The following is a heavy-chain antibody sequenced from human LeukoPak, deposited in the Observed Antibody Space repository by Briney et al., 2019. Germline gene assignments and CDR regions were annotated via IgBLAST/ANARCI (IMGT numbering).Heavy chain of an antibody. V-gene: IGHV1-69*04. CDR1: GRTFSSYA. CDR2: IIPILGIA. D-gene: IGHD4-17*01. J-gene: IGHJ4*02. Sequence: GASVKVSCKAPGRTFSSYAISWVRQAPGQGLEWMGRIIPILGIANYAQKFQGRVTITADKSTSTAYMELSSLRSEDTAVYYCARENYGDYSLADYWGQGTLVTVSS. CDR3: ARENYGDYSLADY.